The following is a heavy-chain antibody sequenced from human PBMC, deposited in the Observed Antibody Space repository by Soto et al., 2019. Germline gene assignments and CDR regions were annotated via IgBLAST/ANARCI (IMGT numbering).Heavy chain of an antibody. CDR2: IDPKGDI. D-gene: IGHD2-21*02. J-gene: IGHJ5*01. CDR1: GGPLSGYF. Sequence: QVQLQQGGAGLLKPSETLSLTCGVYGGPLSGYFLRWIRQAPGKGLEWIGEIDPKGDITYNPSLKSRVTISVDTSKMHFFLNLTSVTAADTGLYYCASGPTPDTARIWFDTWGHGTLVPGSS. CDR3: ASGPTPDTARIWFDT. V-gene: IGHV4-34*02.